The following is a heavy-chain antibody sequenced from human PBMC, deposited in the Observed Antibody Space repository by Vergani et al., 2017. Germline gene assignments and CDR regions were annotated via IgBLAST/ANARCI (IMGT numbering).Heavy chain of an antibody. CDR1: EFTLGDAW. V-gene: IGHV3-15*01. Sequence: EVQLVESGGGLVKPGGSLRLSGAASEFTLGDAWLTWVRQAPGKGLDWVGRIKTKPAGGTTDYAAPVKGRFTISRDDSQNTLYLQMNSLKTEDTAVYYCTSTLGYWGQGTLVTVSS. CDR2: IKTKPAGGTT. CDR3: TSTLGY. D-gene: IGHD3-16*01. J-gene: IGHJ4*02.